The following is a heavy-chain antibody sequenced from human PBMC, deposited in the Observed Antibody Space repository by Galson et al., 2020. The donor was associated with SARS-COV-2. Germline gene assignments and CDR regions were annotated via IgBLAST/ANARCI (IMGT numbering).Heavy chain of an antibody. D-gene: IGHD5-12*01. Sequence: SETLSLTCTVSGGSLSSSRYSWGWIRQPPGKGLEWIGSIYYSGSTYYNPSLKSRVTISVDTSKNQFSLKLGSVTAADTAVYYYARSMATRNGYVYLWGRSTLVTVSS. CDR2: IYYSGST. V-gene: IGHV4-39*07. CDR1: GGSLSSSRYS. J-gene: IGHJ2*01. CDR3: ARSMATRNGYVYL.